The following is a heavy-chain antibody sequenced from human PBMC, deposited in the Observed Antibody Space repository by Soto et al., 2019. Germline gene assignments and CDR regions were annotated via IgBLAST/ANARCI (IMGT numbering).Heavy chain of an antibody. CDR1: GFTFSSYG. D-gene: IGHD5-12*01. CDR2: IWYDGSNK. CDR3: ARKVEMATIGFDP. Sequence: QVQLVESGGGVVQPGRSLRLSCAASGFTFSSYGMHWVRQAPGKGLEWVAVIWYDGSNKYYADSVKGRFTISRDNSKNTLYLQMNSLRAEDTAVYYCARKVEMATIGFDPWGQGTLVTVSS. J-gene: IGHJ5*02. V-gene: IGHV3-33*01.